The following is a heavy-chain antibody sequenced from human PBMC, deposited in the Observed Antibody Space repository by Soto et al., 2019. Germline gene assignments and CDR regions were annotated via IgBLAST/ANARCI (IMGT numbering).Heavy chain of an antibody. CDR2: IIPIFGTA. D-gene: IGHD3-22*01. Sequence: SVKVSCKASGGTFSSYAISWVRQAPGQGLEWMGGIIPIFGTANYAQKLQGRVTITADESTSTAYMELSSLRSEDTAVYYCARDPPTYYYDSSVRYGMDVWGQGTTVTVSS. V-gene: IGHV1-69*13. CDR3: ARDPPTYYYDSSVRYGMDV. CDR1: GGTFSSYA. J-gene: IGHJ6*02.